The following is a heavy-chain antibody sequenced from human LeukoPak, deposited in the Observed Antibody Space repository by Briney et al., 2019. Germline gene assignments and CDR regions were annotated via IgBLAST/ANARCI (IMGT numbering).Heavy chain of an antibody. CDR3: ARSVDGKTGYHYYYYYMDV. J-gene: IGHJ6*03. Sequence: PGGSLRLSCAASGFTFSSYSMNWVRQAPGKGLEWVSSISSRSSYIYYADSEKGRFTISRDNAKNSLYLQMNSLRAEDTAVYFCARSVDGKTGYHYYYYYMDVWGKGTTVTVS. CDR2: ISSRSSYI. CDR1: GFTFSSYS. D-gene: IGHD3-9*01. V-gene: IGHV3-21*01.